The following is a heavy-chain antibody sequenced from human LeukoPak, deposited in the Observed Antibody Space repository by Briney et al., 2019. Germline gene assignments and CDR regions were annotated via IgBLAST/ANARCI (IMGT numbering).Heavy chain of an antibody. Sequence: GGSLRLSCAASGFTFSSYSMNWVRQAPGKGREWVSSISSSSSYIYYADSVKGRFTISRDNAKNSLYLQMNSLRAEDTAVYYCARDRDSSGWIDYWGQGTLVTVSS. CDR3: ARDRDSSGWIDY. CDR2: ISSSSSYI. J-gene: IGHJ4*02. V-gene: IGHV3-21*01. D-gene: IGHD6-19*01. CDR1: GFTFSSYS.